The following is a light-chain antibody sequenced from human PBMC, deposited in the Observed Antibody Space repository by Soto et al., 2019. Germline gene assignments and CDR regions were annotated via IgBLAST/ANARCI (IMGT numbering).Light chain of an antibody. V-gene: IGLV2-14*01. CDR2: EVS. CDR3: SSYTSNSTPYV. Sequence: QSALTQPASVSGSPGQSITISCTGTSSDVGGYNYVSWYQQHPNKAPKLMIYEVSNRPSGVSNRFSGAKSGNTASLTISGLQAEDEDDYYCSSYTSNSTPYVFGTGTKVTVL. CDR1: SSDVGGYNY. J-gene: IGLJ1*01.